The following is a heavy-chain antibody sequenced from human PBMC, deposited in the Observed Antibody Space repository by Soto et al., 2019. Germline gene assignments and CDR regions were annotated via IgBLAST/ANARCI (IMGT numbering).Heavy chain of an antibody. CDR2: IHYSGST. CDR1: GDSIGTGDYY. Sequence: QVQLQESGPGLVKPSQTLSLTCTVSGDSIGTGDYYWTWIRQHPGKGLEWLGYIHYSGSTSYNPSLTSRVTISVDTSTKQFALNVTSVTAADTAVYHCARRWYTMETPPYDFWGQGTLVTVSS. J-gene: IGHJ4*02. CDR3: ARRWYTMETPPYDF. V-gene: IGHV4-31*03. D-gene: IGHD6-13*01.